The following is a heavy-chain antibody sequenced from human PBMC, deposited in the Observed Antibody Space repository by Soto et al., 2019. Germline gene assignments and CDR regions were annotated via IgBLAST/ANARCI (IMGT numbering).Heavy chain of an antibody. V-gene: IGHV1-69*01. Sequence: QVQLVQSGAEVKKPGSSVKVSCKASGGTFSSYAISWVRQAHGQGLEWMGGIIPIFGTAKYAQKFQGRVTITADESTRTAYIEPRSQRSEDTAVYYCAIKYGSGRPVGNYYSYYGMDGWGKGTRVNLSS. J-gene: IGHJ6*01. CDR2: IIPIFGTA. CDR1: GGTFSSYA. D-gene: IGHD3-10*01. CDR3: AIKYGSGRPVGNYYSYYGMDG.